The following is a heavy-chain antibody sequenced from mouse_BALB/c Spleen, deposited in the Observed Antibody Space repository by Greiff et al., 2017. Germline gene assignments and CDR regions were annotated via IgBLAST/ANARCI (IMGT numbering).Heavy chain of an antibody. J-gene: IGHJ3*01. CDR3: ARRGITTVVAGDWFAY. D-gene: IGHD1-1*01. Sequence: QVQLQQSGAELVKPGASVKLSCKASGYTFTSYDINWVRQRPEQGLEWIGWIFPGDGSTKYNEKFKGKATLTTDKSSSTAYMQLSRPTSEDSAVYFCARRGITTVVAGDWFAYWGQGTLVTVSA. CDR1: GYTFTSYD. V-gene: IGHV1-85*01. CDR2: IFPGDGST.